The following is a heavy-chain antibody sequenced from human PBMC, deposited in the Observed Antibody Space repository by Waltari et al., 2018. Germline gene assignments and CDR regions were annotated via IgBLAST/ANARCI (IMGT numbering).Heavy chain of an antibody. CDR2: IVPVIAAP. Sequence: QVQLVQSGAEVKKPGSSVRVSCTASGGTFSNYAITGVRQAPGQGLEWMGGIVPVIAAPTYAPKFQGRLTISTDESSITAYMELNTLTSDDTAVYFCGRDSDDGDSEYWGQGTLVTDSS. CDR1: GGTFSNYA. D-gene: IGHD4-17*01. V-gene: IGHV1-69*05. J-gene: IGHJ4*02. CDR3: GRDSDDGDSEY.